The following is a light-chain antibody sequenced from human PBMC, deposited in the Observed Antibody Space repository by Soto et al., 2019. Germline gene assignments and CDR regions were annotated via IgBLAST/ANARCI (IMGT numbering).Light chain of an antibody. CDR3: QQSYSTPRT. V-gene: IGKV1-39*01. Sequence: DIQMTQSPSSLSACVGDRVTITCRASQSISSYLNWYQQKPGKAPKLLIYAASSLQSGVPSRFSGSGSGTDFTLTISSLQPEDFATYYCQQSYSTPRTFGQGIKVEIQ. CDR1: QSISSY. J-gene: IGKJ1*01. CDR2: AAS.